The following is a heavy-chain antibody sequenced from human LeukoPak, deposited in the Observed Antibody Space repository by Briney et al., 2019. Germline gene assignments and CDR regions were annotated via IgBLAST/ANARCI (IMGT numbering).Heavy chain of an antibody. Sequence: GGSLRLSCVASGFTFDDYAMHWVRQVPGKGLEWVSGISWSSGSIGYGDSVKGRFTISRDNAKNSLYLQMNSLRAEDTALYYCAKDERSSGFGIFDYWGRGTLVTVSS. CDR3: AKDERSSGFGIFDY. CDR1: GFTFDDYA. CDR2: ISWSSGSI. D-gene: IGHD6-19*01. J-gene: IGHJ4*02. V-gene: IGHV3-9*01.